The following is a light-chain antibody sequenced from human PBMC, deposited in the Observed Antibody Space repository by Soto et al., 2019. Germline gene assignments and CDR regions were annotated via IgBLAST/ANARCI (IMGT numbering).Light chain of an antibody. V-gene: IGLV2-8*01. CDR2: EVS. J-gene: IGLJ1*01. CDR3: FSHRGGDSHV. Sequence: QSVLTQPPSASGSPGQSVTISCTGTSSDVGGYNYVSWYQQHPGKAPKLMIYEVSKRPSGVPDRFSGSKSGNTASLTVSGLQAEDEADYYCFSHRGGDSHVFGTGTKVTV. CDR1: SSDVGGYNY.